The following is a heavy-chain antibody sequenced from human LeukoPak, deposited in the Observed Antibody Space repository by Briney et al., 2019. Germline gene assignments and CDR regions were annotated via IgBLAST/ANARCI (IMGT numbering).Heavy chain of an antibody. Sequence: ASVKVSSTASGYTFTTSGISWVRHAPGQGLEWMGWISPYNGNTNYAQKVQRRVTMTTDTSTSTAHMELRTLRSDDTAVYYCARGLGATTFADFDYWGQGTLVTVSS. J-gene: IGHJ4*02. V-gene: IGHV1-18*01. CDR1: GYTFTTSG. CDR2: ISPYNGNT. D-gene: IGHD1-26*01. CDR3: ARGLGATTFADFDY.